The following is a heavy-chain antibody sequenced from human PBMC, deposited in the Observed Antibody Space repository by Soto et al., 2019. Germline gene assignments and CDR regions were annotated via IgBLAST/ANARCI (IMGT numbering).Heavy chain of an antibody. CDR1: GFTFSSYA. D-gene: IGHD6-13*01. J-gene: IGHJ6*02. V-gene: IGHV3-33*01. Sequence: ESGGGVVQPGRSLRLSCAASGFTFSSYAMHWVRQAPGKGLEWVAVIWYDGSNKYYADSVKGRFTISRDNSKNTLYLQMNSLRAEDTAVYYCARGVAADPAGYYYYGMDVWGQGTTVTVSS. CDR2: IWYDGSNK. CDR3: ARGVAADPAGYYYYGMDV.